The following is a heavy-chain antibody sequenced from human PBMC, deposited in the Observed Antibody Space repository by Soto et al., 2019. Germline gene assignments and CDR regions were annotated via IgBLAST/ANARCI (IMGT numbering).Heavy chain of an antibody. J-gene: IGHJ6*02. CDR2: IWYDGSKE. CDR3: ARSLRDYYFGMDV. D-gene: IGHD3-16*02. Sequence: GVSLRLSCAASGFTFSSYAMSWVRQAPGKGLEWVAAIWYDGSKEYYLGSVKGRFTIARDNSKNTLYLQMKSLRVEDTAVYYCARSLRDYYFGMDVWGQGTTVTVSS. V-gene: IGHV3-33*08. CDR1: GFTFSSYA.